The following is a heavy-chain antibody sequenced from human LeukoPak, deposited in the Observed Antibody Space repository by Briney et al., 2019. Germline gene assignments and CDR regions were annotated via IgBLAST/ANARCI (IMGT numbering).Heavy chain of an antibody. Sequence: GGSLRLSCAASGFTFSSYAMSWVRQAPGKGLEWVSSISSSSSYIYYADSVKGRFTISRDNAKNSLYLQMNSLRAEDTAVYYCASSVEMATIRNWGQGTLVTVSS. V-gene: IGHV3-21*01. J-gene: IGHJ4*02. CDR3: ASSVEMATIRN. CDR1: GFTFSSYA. CDR2: ISSSSSYI. D-gene: IGHD5-24*01.